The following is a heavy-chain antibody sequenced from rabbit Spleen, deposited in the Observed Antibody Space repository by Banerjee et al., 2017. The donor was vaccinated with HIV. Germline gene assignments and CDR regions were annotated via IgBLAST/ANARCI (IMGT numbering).Heavy chain of an antibody. CDR2: IYTSSGST. D-gene: IGHD6-1*01. Sequence: QEQLVESGGGLVQPGGSLTLSCKASGFSFSSSYYMCWVRRAPGKGLEWIACIYTSSGSTYYASWAKGRFTISKASSTTVTLQMTSLTAADTATYFCARTGGVINGYASYFALWGQGTLVTVS. CDR3: ARTGGVINGYASYFAL. CDR1: GFSFSSSYY. J-gene: IGHJ4*01. V-gene: IGHV1S45*01.